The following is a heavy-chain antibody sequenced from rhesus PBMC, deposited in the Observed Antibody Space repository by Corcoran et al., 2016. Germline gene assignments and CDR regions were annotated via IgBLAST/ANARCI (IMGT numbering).Heavy chain of an antibody. CDR2: ISGSGGST. J-gene: IGHJ3*01. CDR3: ARESGSYYLDAFDF. D-gene: IGHD3-16*01. Sequence: QLQLQESGPGLVKPSETLSLTCAVSGGSISSNYWSWIRQPPGKGLEWIGRISGSGGSTDYNPALKSRVTISPDTSKNQFSLKRSSVTAADTAVYYCARESGSYYLDAFDFWGQGLRVTVSS. V-gene: IGHV4-173*01. CDR1: GGSISSNY.